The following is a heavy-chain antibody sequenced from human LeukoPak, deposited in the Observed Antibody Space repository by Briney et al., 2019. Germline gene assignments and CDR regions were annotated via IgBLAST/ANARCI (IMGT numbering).Heavy chain of an antibody. CDR1: GIRLSNYG. CDR3: AKRGVVIRGVLVIGFHKEAYYFDY. J-gene: IGHJ4*02. V-gene: IGHV3-23*01. D-gene: IGHD3-10*01. CDR2: ISESGGGT. Sequence: WGSLRLSCVVSGIRLSNYGMSWVRQAPGKGLEWVSGISESGGGTNYADSVKGRFTISRDNSLNTLYLQMNSLRAEDTAVYFCAKRGVVIRGVLVIGFHKEAYYFDYWGQGILVTVSS.